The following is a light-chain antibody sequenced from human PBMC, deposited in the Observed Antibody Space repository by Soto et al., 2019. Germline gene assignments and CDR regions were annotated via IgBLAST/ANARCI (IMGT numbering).Light chain of an antibody. CDR3: CSHAGSYVV. CDR1: SSDVGGYNY. J-gene: IGLJ2*01. Sequence: QSALTQPRSVSGSPGQSVTISCTGSSSDVGGYNYVSWYQQRPGKAPKPMIYDVSKRPSGVPDRFSGSKSGNTASLTISGLQAEDEADYYCCSHAGSYVVFGGGTKLTVL. V-gene: IGLV2-11*01. CDR2: DVS.